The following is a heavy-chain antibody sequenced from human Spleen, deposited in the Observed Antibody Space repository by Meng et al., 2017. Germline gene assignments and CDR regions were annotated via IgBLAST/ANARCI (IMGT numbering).Heavy chain of an antibody. CDR2: ISPFNANT. Sequence: QGQLVQSGSELRKPGAAVKVSCKASGYTFPSYGISWVRQAPGQGLEWMGWISPFNANTHSAQKLQGRVTMTTDTSTNTAYMELRSLRSGDTAVYYCARALGRFDPWGQGTLVTVSS. CDR1: GYTFPSYG. J-gene: IGHJ5*02. V-gene: IGHV1-18*01. CDR3: ARALGRFDP. D-gene: IGHD3-16*01.